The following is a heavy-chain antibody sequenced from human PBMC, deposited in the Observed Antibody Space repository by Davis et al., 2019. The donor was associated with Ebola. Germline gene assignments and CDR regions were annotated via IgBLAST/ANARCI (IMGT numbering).Heavy chain of an antibody. V-gene: IGHV3-11*01. Sequence: GESLKISCAASGFTFSDYYMSWIRQAPGKGLEWVSYISSSGSTIYYADSVKGRFTISRDNAKNSLYLQMNSLRAEDTAVYYCARDLRYSSSWYYYYGMDVWGQGTTVTVSS. D-gene: IGHD6-13*01. CDR2: ISSSGSTI. CDR3: ARDLRYSSSWYYYYGMDV. CDR1: GFTFSDYY. J-gene: IGHJ6*02.